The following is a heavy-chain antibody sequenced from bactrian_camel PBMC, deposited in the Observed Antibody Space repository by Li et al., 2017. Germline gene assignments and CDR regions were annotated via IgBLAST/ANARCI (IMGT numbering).Heavy chain of an antibody. Sequence: QVQLVESGGGSVQAGGSLRLSCAVSGYTDRRYCMGWFRQGPGKLDLEREGVAAIWTGDGRTFYGDSVKGRFTIARDNVKNVLFLQMNDLKPEDTAKYYCVADLDLTLCAGWRRLPFDYWGQGTQVTVS. CDR1: GYTDRRYC. V-gene: IGHV3S1*01. D-gene: IGHD5*01. CDR3: VADLDLTLCAGWRRLPFDY. J-gene: IGHJ4*01. CDR2: IWTGDGRT.